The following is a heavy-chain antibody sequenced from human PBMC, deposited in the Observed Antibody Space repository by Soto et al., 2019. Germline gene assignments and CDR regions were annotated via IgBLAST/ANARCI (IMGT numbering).Heavy chain of an antibody. D-gene: IGHD5-12*01. J-gene: IGHJ5*02. Sequence: SETLSLTCTVSAYSISSYYWTWIRQPPGKGLEWIGYIYYSGSTNYNPSLKSRVTISVDTSKNQFSLKLTSVSAADTAVYYCARGVATIGPWGQGTLVTVS. CDR3: ARGVATIGP. CDR2: IYYSGST. CDR1: AYSISSYY. V-gene: IGHV4-59*01.